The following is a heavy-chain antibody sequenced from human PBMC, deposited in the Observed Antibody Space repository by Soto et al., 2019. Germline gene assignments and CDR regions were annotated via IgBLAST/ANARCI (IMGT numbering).Heavy chain of an antibody. V-gene: IGHV4-39*01. J-gene: IGHJ6*02. CDR2: IHYSGST. D-gene: IGHD5-18*01. Sequence: QLQLQESGPGLVKPSETLSLTCTVSGGSISSINYCWGWTRQPPGTGLEWIGRIHYSGSTYYSPSRRGRVTISADPAKSQFSLNLSSATAADTAVYYCARVSTARTDYCASAMDVWGQGTKVSVSS. CDR1: GGSISSINYC. CDR3: ARVSTARTDYCASAMDV.